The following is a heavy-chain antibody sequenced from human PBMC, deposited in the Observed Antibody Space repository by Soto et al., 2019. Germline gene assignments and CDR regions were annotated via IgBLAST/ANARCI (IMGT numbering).Heavy chain of an antibody. J-gene: IGHJ3*01. CDR2: IAYDGSEK. D-gene: IGHD6-19*01. CDR3: APLVVAGQNDAFDF. CDR1: GFTFSGYG. V-gene: IGHV3-30*03. Sequence: QVQLVESGGGLVQPGRSLRLSCAASGFTFSGYGIHWVRQAPGKGLEWVAVIAYDGSEKYYAYAGKGRFTISSYNSKNTLYLHMNSLSTEDTAVYCCAPLVVAGQNDAFDFWGQGTLVTVSS.